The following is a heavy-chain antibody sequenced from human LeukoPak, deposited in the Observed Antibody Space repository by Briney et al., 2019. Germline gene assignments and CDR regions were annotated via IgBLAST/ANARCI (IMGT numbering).Heavy chain of an antibody. J-gene: IGHJ6*02. D-gene: IGHD2-15*01. CDR2: IHYGGTT. CDR3: ARHDPVALFQRGMDV. CDR1: GGSISGYY. Sequence: SETLSLTCTVSGGSISGYYWSCIRQPPGKGMEWIGYIHYGGTTLYNPSLSSQVTMSVDTSKNQFSLKLNSVTAADTAVYYCARHDPVALFQRGMDVWGQGTTVTVSS. V-gene: IGHV4-59*08.